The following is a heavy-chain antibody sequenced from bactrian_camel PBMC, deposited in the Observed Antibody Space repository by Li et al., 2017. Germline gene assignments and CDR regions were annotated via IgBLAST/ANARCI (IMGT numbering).Heavy chain of an antibody. CDR2: LDSDVST. D-gene: IGHD3*01. Sequence: VQLVESGGGSVQAGGSLRLSCAFSGYTYSGHCMGWFRQAPGKERELVARLDSDVSTRVADPVKGRFTISKDNAKNTVYLQMNSLKIEDTAVYYCALGSSRQATMTARGKGTQVTVS. CDR1: GYTYSGHC. V-gene: IGHV3S53*01. J-gene: IGHJ4*01.